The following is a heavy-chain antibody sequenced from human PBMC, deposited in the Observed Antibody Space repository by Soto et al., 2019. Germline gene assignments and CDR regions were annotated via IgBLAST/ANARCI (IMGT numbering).Heavy chain of an antibody. CDR3: AKDLDLFDY. J-gene: IGHJ4*02. CDR1: GFSFGSHA. Sequence: PGGSLRVPFAASGFSFGSHAMSWVRQAPGKRLERVSAITGTGGSTYHPDSVKGRFTISRDNSKNSLYLKMNSQRAEDTAVYYCAKDLDLFDYWGQGTQVTVSS. CDR2: ITGTGGST. V-gene: IGHV3-23*01.